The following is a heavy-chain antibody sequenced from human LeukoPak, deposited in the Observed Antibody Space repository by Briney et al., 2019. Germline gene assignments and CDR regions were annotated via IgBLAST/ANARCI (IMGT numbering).Heavy chain of an antibody. Sequence: GGSLRLSCAASGFTFSSYAMSWVRQAPGKGLECVAVISYDGSNKYYRDFLKGRFTISRDNSKKSLYLQMNSLRAEDTAVYYCAKDNLDYFDYWGQGTLVTVSS. CDR1: GFTFSSYA. V-gene: IGHV3-30*18. CDR2: ISYDGSNK. CDR3: AKDNLDYFDY. J-gene: IGHJ4*02.